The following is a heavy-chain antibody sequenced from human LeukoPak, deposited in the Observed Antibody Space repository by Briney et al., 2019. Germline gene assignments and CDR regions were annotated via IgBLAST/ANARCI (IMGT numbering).Heavy chain of an antibody. CDR2: IKQDGSEK. V-gene: IGHV3-7*01. J-gene: IGHJ4*02. D-gene: IGHD3-10*02. CDR3: ARDGFNYVNGFDY. Sequence: TGGSLRLSCAASGFTFSSYWMTWVRQPPGKGLEWVANIKQDGSEKYYVDSVKGRFTISRDNANKSLYLQMNSLRAEDTAVYYCARDGFNYVNGFDYWGQGTLVTVSS. CDR1: GFTFSSYW.